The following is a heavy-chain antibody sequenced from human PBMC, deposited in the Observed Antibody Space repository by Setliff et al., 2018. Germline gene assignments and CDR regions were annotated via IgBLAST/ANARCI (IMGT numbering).Heavy chain of an antibody. CDR3: TTDRAGCYGTTRFNAFEI. J-gene: IGHJ3*02. V-gene: IGHV3-15*07. Sequence: PGGSLRLSCTASGFSFSDAWMNWVRLVPGKGLEWVGRIKRRSDGATIDYAAPVKDRFTISRDDSKATLYLYMDSLKTEDTAVYYCTTDRAGCYGTTRFNAFEIWGHGTMVTVSS. D-gene: IGHD2-2*01. CDR2: IKRRSDGATI. CDR1: GFSFSDAW.